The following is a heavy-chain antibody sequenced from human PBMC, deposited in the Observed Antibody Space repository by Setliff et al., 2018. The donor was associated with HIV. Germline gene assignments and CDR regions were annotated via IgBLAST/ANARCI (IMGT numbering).Heavy chain of an antibody. CDR1: GYTFTAYY. D-gene: IGHD3-10*01. CDR2: INSNSGGT. Sequence: ASVKVSCKTSGYTFTAYYLHWVRQAPGQGLEYMGWINSNSGGTNYAQKFQGRVTMTRDTSVSSAYLELSRVRSDDTAGYYCAREELRGTKVFDIWGQGTMVTVSS. J-gene: IGHJ3*02. V-gene: IGHV1-2*02. CDR3: AREELRGTKVFDI.